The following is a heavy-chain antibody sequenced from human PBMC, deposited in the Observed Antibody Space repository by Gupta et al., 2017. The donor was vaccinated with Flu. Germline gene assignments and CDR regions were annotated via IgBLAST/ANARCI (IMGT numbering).Heavy chain of an antibody. CDR3: ASGRSGWYVKDY. D-gene: IGHD6-13*01. V-gene: IGHV5-51*03. J-gene: IGHJ4*02. CDR1: GYSFTSYW. CDR2: IYTGDYDT. Sequence: EVQLVQSGAEVKKPGESLKISCKGSGYSFTSYWIGWVRQMPGKGLEWMGIIYTGDYDTRYSPACQGQVTISADKYSSNAYLQWSSMGASDTAIYYCASGRSGWYVKDYWAQGNLVTVS.